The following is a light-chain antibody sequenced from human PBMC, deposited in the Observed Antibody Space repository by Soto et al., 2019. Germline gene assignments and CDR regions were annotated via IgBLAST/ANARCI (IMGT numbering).Light chain of an antibody. CDR2: DVN. Sequence: QSALTQPASVSGSPGQSITISCTGTSSDVGAYNYASWYQQHPGKAPKLIIYDVNNRPSGVSNRFSGSKSGNTASLTISGLQAEDEADYYCSSFTRSSTRVVFGTGTKVTVL. V-gene: IGLV2-14*03. CDR1: SSDVGAYNY. J-gene: IGLJ1*01. CDR3: SSFTRSSTRVV.